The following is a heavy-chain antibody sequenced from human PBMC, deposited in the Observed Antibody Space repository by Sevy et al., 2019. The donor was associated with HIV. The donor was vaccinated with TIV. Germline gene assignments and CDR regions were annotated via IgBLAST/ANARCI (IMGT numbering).Heavy chain of an antibody. Sequence: GGSLRLSCEVSGLTLSKYWMHWVRQAPGKGLVWVSRINGDGNCPIYADSVQGRFTISRDNAKNTLFLQMNSLRAEDTGIYYCAREGVDFWSGPVDYYYGMDVWGQGTTVTVSS. V-gene: IGHV3-74*01. CDR2: INGDGNCP. CDR1: GLTLSKYW. CDR3: AREGVDFWSGPVDYYYGMDV. D-gene: IGHD3-3*01. J-gene: IGHJ6*02.